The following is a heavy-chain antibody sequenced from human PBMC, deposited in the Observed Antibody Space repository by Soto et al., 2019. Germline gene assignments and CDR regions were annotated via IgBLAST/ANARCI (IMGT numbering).Heavy chain of an antibody. CDR1: GYTFTSYD. D-gene: IGHD2-21*02. Sequence: QVQLVQSGAEVKKPGASVKVSCKASGYTFTSYDINWVRQATGQGLEWMGWMNPNSGNTGYAQKFQGRATMTRNTSISTANMELSSLRSEDTAVYYCARTQGRVTRHYYYMDVWGKGTTVTVSS. CDR3: ARTQGRVTRHYYYMDV. V-gene: IGHV1-8*01. J-gene: IGHJ6*03. CDR2: MNPNSGNT.